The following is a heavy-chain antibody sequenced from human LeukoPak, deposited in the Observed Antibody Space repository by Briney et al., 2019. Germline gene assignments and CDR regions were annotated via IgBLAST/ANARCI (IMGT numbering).Heavy chain of an antibody. CDR1: GGSISRGGYY. Sequence: SETLSLTCTVSGGSISRGGYYWSWIRQHPGKGLEWIGYIYDSGSTYYSPSLKSRVTISADTSKNQFSLRLSSVTAADTAVYYCARDLDGTNHFDYWGQGTLVTVPS. D-gene: IGHD2-8*01. V-gene: IGHV4-31*03. J-gene: IGHJ4*02. CDR2: IYDSGST. CDR3: ARDLDGTNHFDY.